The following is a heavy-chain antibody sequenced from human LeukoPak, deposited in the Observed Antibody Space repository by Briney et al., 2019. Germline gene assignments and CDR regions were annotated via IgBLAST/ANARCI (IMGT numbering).Heavy chain of an antibody. Sequence: GGSLRLSCAASGFTFNSYAMSWVRQAPGKGLEWVSAISGSGGSTYYADSVKGRFTISRDNSKRTLYLQMNSLRSEDTAVYYCAKEGLRFFDFWGQGTLVTVSS. D-gene: IGHD5-12*01. CDR3: AKEGLRFFDF. V-gene: IGHV3-23*01. CDR1: GFTFNSYA. J-gene: IGHJ4*02. CDR2: ISGSGGST.